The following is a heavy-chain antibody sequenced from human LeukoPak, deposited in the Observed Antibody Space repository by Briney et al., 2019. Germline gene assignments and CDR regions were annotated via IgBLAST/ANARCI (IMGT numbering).Heavy chain of an antibody. V-gene: IGHV3-30*18. J-gene: IGHJ4*02. Sequence: GRALRLSCAASEFTFSTYGMHWVRQAPGKGLEGVALISYDGNNKDYGDSVKGRFTISRDNYKNTLYLQMNSLRPEDTAVYYCAKASYYGSGSYSYCDYWGQGTLVAVSS. CDR3: AKASYYGSGSYSYCDY. CDR2: ISYDGNNK. CDR1: EFTFSTYG. D-gene: IGHD3-10*01.